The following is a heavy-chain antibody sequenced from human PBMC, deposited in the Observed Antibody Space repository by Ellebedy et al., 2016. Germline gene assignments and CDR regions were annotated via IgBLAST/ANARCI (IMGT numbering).Heavy chain of an antibody. D-gene: IGHD3-10*01. J-gene: IGHJ4*02. Sequence: SETLSLTXSVSGGSINSYYWSWVRQPPGKGLEWIGYIYYSGSTNYNPSLKSRVTISVDTSKNQFSLKLSSVTAADTAVYYCARSRGAIDYWGQGTLVTVSS. V-gene: IGHV4-59*01. CDR3: ARSRGAIDY. CDR2: IYYSGST. CDR1: GGSINSYY.